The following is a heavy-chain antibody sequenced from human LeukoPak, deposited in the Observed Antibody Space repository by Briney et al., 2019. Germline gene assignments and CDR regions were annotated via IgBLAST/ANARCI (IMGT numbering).Heavy chain of an antibody. CDR3: ARDVRNYYDSSGYYLFDY. Sequence: SETLSLTCAVYGGSFSGYYLSWIRQPPGKGLEWIGEINHSGSTNYNPSLKSRVTISMDTSKNQFSLKLSSVTAADTAVYYCARDVRNYYDSSGYYLFDYWGQGTLVTVSS. J-gene: IGHJ4*02. D-gene: IGHD3-22*01. CDR2: INHSGST. V-gene: IGHV4-34*01. CDR1: GGSFSGYY.